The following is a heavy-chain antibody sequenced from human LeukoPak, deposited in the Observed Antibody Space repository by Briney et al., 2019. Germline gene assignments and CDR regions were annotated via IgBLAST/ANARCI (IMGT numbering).Heavy chain of an antibody. D-gene: IGHD6-6*01. V-gene: IGHV1-18*01. CDR2: ISAYNGNT. CDR1: GYTFSTYG. CDR3: ARDRVTYSTSSGVDY. Sequence: ASVKVSCKASGYTFSTYGISWVRQAPGQGLEWMGRISAYNGNTNYAQKFQGRVTMTTDTSTSTAYMELRSLRSDDTAVYYCARDRVTYSTSSGVDYWGQGTLVTVSS. J-gene: IGHJ4*02.